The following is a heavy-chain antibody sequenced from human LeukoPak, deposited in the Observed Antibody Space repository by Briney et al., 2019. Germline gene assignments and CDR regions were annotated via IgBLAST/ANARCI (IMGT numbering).Heavy chain of an antibody. V-gene: IGHV1-2*02. CDR3: ARGKQQLGSLADY. CDR2: INPNSGGT. CDR1: GYTFTGYY. J-gene: IGHJ4*02. D-gene: IGHD6-13*01. Sequence: ASVKVSCKASGYTFTGYYMHWVRQAPGQGLEWMGWINPNSGGTNYAQKFQGRVTMTRDTSISTAYMELSRLRSDDMAVYYCARGKQQLGSLADYWGQGTLVTVSS.